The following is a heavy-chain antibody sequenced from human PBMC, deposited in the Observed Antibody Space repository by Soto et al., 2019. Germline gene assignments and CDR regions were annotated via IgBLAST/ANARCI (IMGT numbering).Heavy chain of an antibody. J-gene: IGHJ5*02. V-gene: IGHV3-33*01. CDR1: GFTFSSYG. Sequence: GGSLRLSCAASGFTFSSYGMHWVRQAPGKGLEWVAVIWYDGSNKYYADSVKGRFTISRDNSKNTLYLQMNSLRAEDTAVYYCARDGGGLVVPAAIHNWFDPWGQGTLVTVSS. D-gene: IGHD2-2*01. CDR2: IWYDGSNK. CDR3: ARDGGGLVVPAAIHNWFDP.